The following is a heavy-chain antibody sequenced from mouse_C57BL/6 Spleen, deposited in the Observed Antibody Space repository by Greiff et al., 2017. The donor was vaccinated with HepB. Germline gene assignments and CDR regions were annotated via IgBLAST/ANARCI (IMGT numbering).Heavy chain of an antibody. J-gene: IGHJ3*01. D-gene: IGHD4-1*01. CDR2: IDPSDSET. CDR3: ARSPGTAWFAY. CDR1: GYTFTSYW. Sequence: QVQLQQPGAELVRPGSSVKLSCKASGYTFTSYWMHCVKQRPIQGLEWIGNIDPSDSETHYNQKFKDKATLTVDKSSSTAYMQLSSLTSEDSAVYYCARSPGTAWFAYWGQGTLVTVSA. V-gene: IGHV1-52*01.